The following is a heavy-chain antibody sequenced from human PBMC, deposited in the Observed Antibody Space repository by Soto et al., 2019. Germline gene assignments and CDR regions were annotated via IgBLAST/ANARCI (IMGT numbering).Heavy chain of an antibody. CDR1: GFTFSTSW. CDR3: VCGGNFFIY. J-gene: IGHJ4*02. CDR2: MDQDGSER. V-gene: IGHV3-7*01. D-gene: IGHD3-16*01. Sequence: EVQLVESGGGLVQPGGSLRLSCAASGFTFSTSWMTWVRQPPGKGLEWVANMDQDGSERYYVDSVRGRFAVSRYNAKNSLYLQMNSLRAEDTAVYYCVCGGNFFIYWGQGTLVTVSP.